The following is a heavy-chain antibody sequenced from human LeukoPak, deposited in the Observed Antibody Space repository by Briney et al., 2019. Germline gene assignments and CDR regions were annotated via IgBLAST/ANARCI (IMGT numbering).Heavy chain of an antibody. J-gene: IGHJ1*01. D-gene: IGHD3-10*01. CDR1: GFTFRRHA. Sequence: PGGSLRLSCVGSGFTFRRHAMHWVRQAPGKGLEWVAVILYDGSNQSYADSVKGRFTISRDNPKNTLNLQMNGLRADDTAMYYCARGTHHGSGGFLEYFQDWGQGTLVIVSS. CDR3: ARGTHHGSGGFLEYFQD. V-gene: IGHV3-30-3*01. CDR2: ILYDGSNQ.